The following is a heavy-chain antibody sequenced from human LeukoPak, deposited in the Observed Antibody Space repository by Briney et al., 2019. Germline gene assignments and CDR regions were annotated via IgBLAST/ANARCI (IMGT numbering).Heavy chain of an antibody. CDR3: ASVYSSGWFWDY. Sequence: ASVKVSCKASGYTFTGYYMHWVRQAPGQGLEWMGWTNPNSGGTNYAQKFQGRVTMTRDTSISTAYMELSNLRSDDTAVYYCASVYSSGWFWDYWGQGTLVTVFS. CDR2: TNPNSGGT. CDR1: GYTFTGYY. J-gene: IGHJ4*02. D-gene: IGHD6-19*01. V-gene: IGHV1-2*02.